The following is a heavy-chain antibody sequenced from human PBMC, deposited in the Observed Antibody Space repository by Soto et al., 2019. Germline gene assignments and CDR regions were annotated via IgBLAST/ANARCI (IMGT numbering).Heavy chain of an antibody. CDR2: IYYSGST. V-gene: IGHV4-31*03. CDR1: GGSISSGGYY. CDR3: AGDAGTRGGWFAP. Sequence: LSLTCTVSGGSISSGGYYWSWIRQHPGKGLEWIGYIYYSGSTYYNPSLKSRVTISVDTSKNQFSLKLSSVTAADTAVYYCAGDAGTRGGWFAPWGQGTLVTVSS. J-gene: IGHJ5*02. D-gene: IGHD1-1*01.